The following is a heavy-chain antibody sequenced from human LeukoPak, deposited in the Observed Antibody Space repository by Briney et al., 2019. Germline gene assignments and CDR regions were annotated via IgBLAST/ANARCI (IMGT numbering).Heavy chain of an antibody. J-gene: IGHJ4*02. CDR1: GFTFSNAW. Sequence: GGSLRLSCAASGFTFSNAWMSWVRRAPGKGLEWVGRIKSKTDGGTTDYAAPVKGRFTISRDDSKNTLYLQMNSLKTEDTAVYYCTTTFTIFGVGLFDYWGQGTLVTVSS. V-gene: IGHV3-15*01. CDR2: IKSKTDGGTT. D-gene: IGHD3-3*01. CDR3: TTTFTIFGVGLFDY.